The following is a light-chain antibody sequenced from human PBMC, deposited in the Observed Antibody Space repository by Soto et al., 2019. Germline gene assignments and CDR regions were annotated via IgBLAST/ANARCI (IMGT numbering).Light chain of an antibody. J-gene: IGKJ4*01. V-gene: IGKV1-39*01. CDR2: NAS. Sequence: DIQMTQSPSSLSASVGDRVTITCRTSQSIGRYLNWYQQKPGKAPKLLIFNASSLQSVVPSRFSGSGSGTDFTLTISSLQPEDFATYFCQQCYTIPITFGGGTTVETK. CDR3: QQCYTIPIT. CDR1: QSIGRY.